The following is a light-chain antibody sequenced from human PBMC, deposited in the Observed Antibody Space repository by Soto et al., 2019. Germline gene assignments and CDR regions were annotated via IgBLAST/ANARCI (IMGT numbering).Light chain of an antibody. Sequence: QSALTQPASVSGSPGQSITISCTGTSSDVGGYNYVSWYQQHPGKAPKLMIYDVNNRPSGVSSRFSGSKSGNTASLTISGLQAEDEADYYCSSYTRSATYVFATGTKLTVL. CDR2: DVN. V-gene: IGLV2-14*03. CDR3: SSYTRSATYV. CDR1: SSDVGGYNY. J-gene: IGLJ1*01.